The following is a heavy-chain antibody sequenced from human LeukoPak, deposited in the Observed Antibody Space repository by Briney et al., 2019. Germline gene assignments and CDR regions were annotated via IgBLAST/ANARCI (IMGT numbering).Heavy chain of an antibody. D-gene: IGHD4-17*01. J-gene: IGHJ3*02. V-gene: IGHV3-30*18. CDR2: ILYDGSNK. CDR3: AKAWRAYGDYHTFDI. Sequence: PGRSLRLSCVASGFTFSSYGMHWVRQAPGKGLEWVAVILYDGSNKYNADSMKGRFTISRDTSKNTLYLQMSSLRAEDTAVYYCAKAWRAYGDYHTFDIWGQGTMVTVSS. CDR1: GFTFSSYG.